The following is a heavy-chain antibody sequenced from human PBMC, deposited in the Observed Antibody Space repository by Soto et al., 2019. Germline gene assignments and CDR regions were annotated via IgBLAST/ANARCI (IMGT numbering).Heavy chain of an antibody. D-gene: IGHD3-3*01. Sequence: VQLVESGGGLVQPGRSLRLSCAASGFTFDDYAMHWVRQAPGKGLEWVSGISWNSGSIGYADSVKGRFTISRDNAKNSLYLQMNSLRAEDTALYYCAKDLGFWSGAIDYWGQGTLVTVSS. J-gene: IGHJ4*02. CDR2: ISWNSGSI. V-gene: IGHV3-9*01. CDR3: AKDLGFWSGAIDY. CDR1: GFTFDDYA.